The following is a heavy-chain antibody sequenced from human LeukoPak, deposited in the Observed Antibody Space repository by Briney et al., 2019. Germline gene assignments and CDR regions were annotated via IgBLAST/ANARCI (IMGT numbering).Heavy chain of an antibody. CDR3: ARERETMVRGVIIFYMDV. Sequence: SGTLSLTCAVSGGSISSSNWWSWVRQPPGKGLEWIGEIYHSGSTNYNPSLKSRVTISVDKSKNQFSLKLSSVTAADTAVYYCARERETMVRGVIIFYMDVWGKGTTVTVSS. D-gene: IGHD3-10*01. CDR2: IYHSGST. V-gene: IGHV4-4*02. CDR1: GGSISSSNW. J-gene: IGHJ6*03.